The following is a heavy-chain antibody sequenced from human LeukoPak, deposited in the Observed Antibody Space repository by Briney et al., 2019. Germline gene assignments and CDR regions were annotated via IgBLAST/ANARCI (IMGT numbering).Heavy chain of an antibody. Sequence: GGSLRLSCAASGFTFSSYAMHWVRQAPGKGLEYVSAISSNGGSTYYANSVKGRFTISRDNSKNTLYLQMGSLRAEDMAVYYCARYDFWSGYHDYWGQGTLVTVSS. CDR1: GFTFSSYA. CDR2: ISSNGGST. D-gene: IGHD3/OR15-3a*01. J-gene: IGHJ4*02. V-gene: IGHV3-64*01. CDR3: ARYDFWSGYHDY.